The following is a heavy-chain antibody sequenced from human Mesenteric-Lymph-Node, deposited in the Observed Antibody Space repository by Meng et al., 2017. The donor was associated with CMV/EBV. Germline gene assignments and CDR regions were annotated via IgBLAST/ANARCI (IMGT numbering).Heavy chain of an antibody. CDR1: GFTVSSKY. CDR3: AKDYRGKGGGMDV. Sequence: GESLKISCAASGFTVSSKYMSWVRQAPGKGLEWVAFIRYDGSNKYYADSVKGRFTISRDNSKNTLYLQMNSLRAEDTAVYYCAKDYRGKGGGMDVWGQGTTVTVSS. J-gene: IGHJ6*02. V-gene: IGHV3-30*02. CDR2: IRYDGSNK. D-gene: IGHD5-12*01.